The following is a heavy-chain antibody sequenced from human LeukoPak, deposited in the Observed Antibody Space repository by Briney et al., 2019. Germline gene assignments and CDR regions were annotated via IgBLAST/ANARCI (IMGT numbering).Heavy chain of an antibody. Sequence: GGSLRLSCEASGFTFSSYAMSWVRQAPGKGLEWVSTISNSDGSTYYADSVKGRFTISRDNPKNTLYLQMNSLAAEDTAVYYCAKQYYYDSRTHAYYFDYWGQGTLVTVSS. D-gene: IGHD3-22*01. CDR1: GFTFSSYA. CDR3: AKQYYYDSRTHAYYFDY. J-gene: IGHJ4*02. V-gene: IGHV3-23*01. CDR2: ISNSDGST.